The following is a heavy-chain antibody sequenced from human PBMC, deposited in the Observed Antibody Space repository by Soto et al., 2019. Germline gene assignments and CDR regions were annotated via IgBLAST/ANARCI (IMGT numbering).Heavy chain of an antibody. CDR1: GGTFSTYA. CDR3: ASGIQLWLRRINNGYSG. CDR2: IIPMFGTA. D-gene: IGHD5-18*01. J-gene: IGHJ4*02. V-gene: IGHV1-69*12. Sequence: QVQLVQSGAEVKKPESSVKVSCKAPGGTFSTYAISWVRQAPGQGLEWMGGIIPMFGTANYAQRFQDRVKITADESTNTVYMELSSLRSEDTAGYFCASGIQLWLRRINNGYSGWGQGTLVTVSS.